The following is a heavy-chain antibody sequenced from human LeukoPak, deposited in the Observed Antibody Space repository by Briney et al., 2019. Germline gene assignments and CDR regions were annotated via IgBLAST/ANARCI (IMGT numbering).Heavy chain of an antibody. V-gene: IGHV3-11*06. CDR1: GFTFSDYY. D-gene: IGHD2-2*02. CDR2: ISSSSDYT. CDR3: ARGPRQVPAAIGSNWFDP. J-gene: IGHJ5*02. Sequence: GGFLGLSCAASGFTFSDYYMGWIRQAPGKGLEWVSYISSSSDYTNYADSVKGRFTISRDNAKSSLFLHMNSLTDEDTAVYYCARGPRQVPAAIGSNWFDPWGQGTLVTVSS.